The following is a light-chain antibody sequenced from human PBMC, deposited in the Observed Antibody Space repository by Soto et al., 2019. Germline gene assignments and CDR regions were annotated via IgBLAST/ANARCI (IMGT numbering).Light chain of an antibody. V-gene: IGLV2-14*01. CDR3: SSYTTTNTLYV. CDR2: EVL. J-gene: IGLJ1*01. CDR1: NSDVGGYNY. Sequence: QSVLTQPASVSGSPGQSITIPCTGTNSDVGGYNYVSWYQHHPGKAPKLMIYEVLNRPSGVSSRFSGSKSGSTASLTISGLQAEDEADYYCSSYTTTNTLYVFGTGTKVTVL.